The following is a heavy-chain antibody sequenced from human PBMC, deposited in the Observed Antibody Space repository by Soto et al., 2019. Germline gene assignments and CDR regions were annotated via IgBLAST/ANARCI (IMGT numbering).Heavy chain of an antibody. J-gene: IGHJ6*02. CDR1: SDPVSSSSYT. CDR3: ARLYGYCIRNSCHGHYAMDV. D-gene: IGHD2-2*01. Sequence: PSETLSLTCTVSSDPVSSSSYTWGWIRQPPGKGPEWIGSIYSSGITYYNPSLNSRVTVSVDTSKNQFSLKVTSVTAADTAVYYCARLYGYCIRNSCHGHYAMDVWGQGTTVTVSS. CDR2: IYSSGIT. V-gene: IGHV4-39*01.